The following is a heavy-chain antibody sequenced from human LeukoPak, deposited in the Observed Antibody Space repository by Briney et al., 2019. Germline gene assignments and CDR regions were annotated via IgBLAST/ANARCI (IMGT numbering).Heavy chain of an antibody. V-gene: IGHV4-39*01. Sequence: PSETLSLTCTVSGVSISSSNSHWGWIRQPPGKGLEWIGSIYCSGNTYYNASLKSQVSISIDTSKNQFSLRLTSVTAADTAVYYCARQTGSGLFILPGGQGTLVTVSS. CDR1: GVSISSSNSH. J-gene: IGHJ4*02. D-gene: IGHD3/OR15-3a*01. CDR2: IYCSGNT. CDR3: ARQTGSGLFILP.